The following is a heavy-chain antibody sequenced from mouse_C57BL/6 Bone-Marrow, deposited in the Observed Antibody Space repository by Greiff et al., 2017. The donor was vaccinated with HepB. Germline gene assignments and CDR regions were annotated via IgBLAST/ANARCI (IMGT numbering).Heavy chain of an antibody. D-gene: IGHD2-5*01. CDR1: GYAFSSYW. J-gene: IGHJ2*01. CDR2: IYPGDGDT. CDR3: ARHYSNYAFDY. Sequence: VQLQQSGAELVKPGASVKISCKASGYAFSSYWMNWVKQRPGKGLEWIGQIYPGDGDTNYNGKFKGKATLTADKSSSTAYMQLSSLTSEDSAVYFCARHYSNYAFDYWGQGTTLTVSS. V-gene: IGHV1-80*01.